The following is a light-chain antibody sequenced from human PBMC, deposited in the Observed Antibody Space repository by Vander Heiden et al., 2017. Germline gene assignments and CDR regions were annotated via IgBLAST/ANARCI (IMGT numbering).Light chain of an antibody. J-gene: IGKJ2*01. CDR2: KAS. CDR1: QSISSW. V-gene: IGKV1-5*03. CDR3: QHDNSYPLYT. Sequence: DIQMTQSPSTLSASVGDRVTITCRASQSISSWLAWYQQKPGKAPKLLIYKASSLESGVPSRFSGSGYGTEFTLTISSLQPDDFATYYCQHDNSYPLYTFGQGTKMEIK.